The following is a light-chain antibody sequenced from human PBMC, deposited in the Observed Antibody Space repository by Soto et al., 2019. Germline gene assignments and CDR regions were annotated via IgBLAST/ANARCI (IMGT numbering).Light chain of an antibody. CDR3: QQYGSSPPYT. CDR1: QRFSSSY. J-gene: IGKJ2*01. V-gene: IGKV3-20*01. CDR2: GAS. Sequence: EIVWTQSPGTLYLSTGERATLSCRARQRFSSSYLAWYQQKPGQAPRLLIYGASSRATGIPDRFSGSGSGRDFTLTISRLEPEDFSVYYCQQYGSSPPYTFGQGTKLEIK.